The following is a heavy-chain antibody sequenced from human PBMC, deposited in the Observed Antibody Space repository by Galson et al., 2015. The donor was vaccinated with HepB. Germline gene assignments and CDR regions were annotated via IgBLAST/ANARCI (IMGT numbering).Heavy chain of an antibody. CDR2: IIPIFGTA. D-gene: IGHD4/OR15-4a*01. CDR3: ATSRVQIDIGAFDY. V-gene: IGHV1-69*13. CDR1: GGTFSSYA. Sequence: SVKVSCKASGGTFSSYAISWVRQAPGQGLEWMGGIIPIFGTANYAQKFQGRVTITADESTSTAYMELSSLRSEDTAVYYCATSRVQIDIGAFDYWGQGTLVTVSS. J-gene: IGHJ4*02.